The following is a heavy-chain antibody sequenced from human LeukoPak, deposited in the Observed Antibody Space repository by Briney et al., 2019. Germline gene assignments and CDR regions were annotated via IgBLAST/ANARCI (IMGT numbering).Heavy chain of an antibody. J-gene: IGHJ6*04. V-gene: IGHV3-23*01. CDR1: GFTFSSNA. CDR2: ISGSGGST. Sequence: PGGSLRLSCAASGFTFSSNAMSWVRQAAGRGLGWVSVISGSGGSTYYADSVKGRLTISRDNSKNTLYLQMNSLRAEDTAVYYCAKEQQPVTNVRGGPMDVWGKGTTVTVSS. CDR3: AKEQQPVTNVRGGPMDV. D-gene: IGHD3-10*01.